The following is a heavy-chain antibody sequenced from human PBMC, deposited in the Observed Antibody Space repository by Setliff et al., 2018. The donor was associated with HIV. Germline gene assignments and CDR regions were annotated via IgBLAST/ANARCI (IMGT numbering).Heavy chain of an antibody. Sequence: GGSLRLSCAASGFNINTYWMGWVRQGPGKGLEWVSAISGSGGSTYYADSVKGRFTISRDNSKNTLYPRLNSLRAEDTAIYYCARVPRPGYHYYYMDVWGKGTTVTVSS. CDR2: ISGSGGST. J-gene: IGHJ6*03. CDR1: GFNINTYW. V-gene: IGHV3-23*01. D-gene: IGHD6-6*01. CDR3: ARVPRPGYHYYYMDV.